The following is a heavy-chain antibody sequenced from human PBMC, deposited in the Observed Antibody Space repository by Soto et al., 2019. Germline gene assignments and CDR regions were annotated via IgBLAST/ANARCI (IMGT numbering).Heavy chain of an antibody. CDR3: ARGTLGEYQLLSFVDI. D-gene: IGHD2-2*01. V-gene: IGHV4-59*01. Sequence: QVQLQESGPGLVKPSETLSLTCTVSGGSISSYYWSWIRQPPGKGLEWIGYIYYSGSTNYNPSLKSRVTISVDTSKNQFSLKLSSVTAADTAVYYCARGTLGEYQLLSFVDIWGQGTMVTVSS. CDR1: GGSISSYY. CDR2: IYYSGST. J-gene: IGHJ3*02.